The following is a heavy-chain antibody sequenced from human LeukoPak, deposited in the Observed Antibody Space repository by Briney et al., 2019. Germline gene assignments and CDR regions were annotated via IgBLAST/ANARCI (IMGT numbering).Heavy chain of an antibody. CDR1: GGSISSYY. D-gene: IGHD3-22*01. V-gene: IGHV4-4*07. CDR2: IYTSGST. Sequence: PSETLSLTCTVSGGSISSYYWSWIRQPAGKGLEWIGRIYTSGSTNYNPSLKSRVTMSVDTSKNQFSLKLSSVTAADTAVYYCARVRYYYDSSGYYRASAFDIWGQGTMVTVSS. CDR3: ARVRYYYDSSGYYRASAFDI. J-gene: IGHJ3*02.